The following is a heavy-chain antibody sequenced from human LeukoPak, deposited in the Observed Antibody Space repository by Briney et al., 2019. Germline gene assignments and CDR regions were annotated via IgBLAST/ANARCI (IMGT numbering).Heavy chain of an antibody. V-gene: IGHV1-69*02. Sequence: ASVKVSCKASGGTLSSYPVSWVRQAPGQGLELMGRIIPILDLTNYAQRFQGRVTITADTSTSTVYTELNSLRSEDTAVYYCAGKYCGGDCYSDDAFDIWGQGTMVTVSS. CDR1: GGTLSSYP. D-gene: IGHD2-21*02. CDR3: AGKYCGGDCYSDDAFDI. J-gene: IGHJ3*02. CDR2: IIPILDLT.